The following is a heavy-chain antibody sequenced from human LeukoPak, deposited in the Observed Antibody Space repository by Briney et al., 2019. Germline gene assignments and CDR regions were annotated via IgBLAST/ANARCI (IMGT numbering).Heavy chain of an antibody. Sequence: GGSLRLSCAASGFTFSSYWMYWVRQAPGKGLVWVSRIDSDGSSTDYADSVKGRFTISRDNAKNTLYLQMNSLRAEDTAVCYCARSNANSFDSWGPGTLVTVSS. D-gene: IGHD2-2*01. J-gene: IGHJ4*02. CDR3: ARSNANSFDS. V-gene: IGHV3-74*01. CDR2: IDSDGSST. CDR1: GFTFSSYW.